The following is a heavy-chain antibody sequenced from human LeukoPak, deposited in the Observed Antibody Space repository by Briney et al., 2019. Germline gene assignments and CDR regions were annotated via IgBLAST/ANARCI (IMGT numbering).Heavy chain of an antibody. CDR2: INHSGSA. D-gene: IGHD2-21*01. Sequence: PSETLSLTCAVYNGSLSGYSCSWIRQPPGKGLEWIGEINHSGSANYNPSLKSRVTISVDRSKNQFSLKLSSVTAADTAVYYCARELNCGGDCQYYFDYWGQGTLVTVSS. V-gene: IGHV4-34*01. CDR3: ARELNCGGDCQYYFDY. CDR1: NGSLSGYS. J-gene: IGHJ4*02.